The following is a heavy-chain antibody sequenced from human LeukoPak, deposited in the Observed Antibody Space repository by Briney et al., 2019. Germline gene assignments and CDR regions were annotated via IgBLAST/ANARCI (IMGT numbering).Heavy chain of an antibody. D-gene: IGHD3-10*01. CDR1: GFTFSSYG. CDR2: IRYDGSNK. J-gene: IGHJ6*03. CDR3: ARFAAGGSYYYYMDV. V-gene: IGHV3-30*02. Sequence: GGPLRLSCAASGFTFSSYGMHWVRQAPGKGLEWVAFIRYDGSNKYYADSVKGRFTISRDNAKNSLYLQMNRLRADDTAVYYCARFAAGGSYYYYMDVWGKGTTVTVSS.